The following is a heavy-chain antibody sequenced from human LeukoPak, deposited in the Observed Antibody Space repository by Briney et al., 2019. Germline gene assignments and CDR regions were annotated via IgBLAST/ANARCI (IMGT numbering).Heavy chain of an antibody. Sequence: ASVKVSCKTSGYTFTSSDINWVRQAAGQELEWMGWINPNSGNTGYAQKFQGRVTITRNTSIGTAYMELSSLSSEDTAVYYCARVIVVIPGTNVWFDPWGQGTLVTVSS. CDR3: ARVIVVIPGTNVWFDP. J-gene: IGHJ5*02. CDR2: INPNSGNT. V-gene: IGHV1-8*03. CDR1: GYTFTSSD. D-gene: IGHD2-2*01.